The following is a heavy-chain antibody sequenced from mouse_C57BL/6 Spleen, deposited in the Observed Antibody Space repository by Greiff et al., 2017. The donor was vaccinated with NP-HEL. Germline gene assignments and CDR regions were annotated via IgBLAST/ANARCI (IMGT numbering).Heavy chain of an antibody. J-gene: IGHJ2*01. D-gene: IGHD4-1*01. V-gene: IGHV5-4*03. Sequence: EVKLMESGGGLVKPGGSLKLSCAASGFTFSSYAMSWVRQTPEKRLEWVATISDGGSYTYYPDNVKGRFTISRDNAKNNLYLQMSHLKSEDTAMYYCASGMDWDPFDYWGQGTTLTVSS. CDR1: GFTFSSYA. CDR2: ISDGGSYT. CDR3: ASGMDWDPFDY.